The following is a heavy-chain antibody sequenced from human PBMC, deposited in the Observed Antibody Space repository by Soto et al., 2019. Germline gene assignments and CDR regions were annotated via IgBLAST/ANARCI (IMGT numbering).Heavy chain of an antibody. CDR3: ARGAYYYDSSGYYSLY. D-gene: IGHD3-22*01. V-gene: IGHV1-69*01. J-gene: IGHJ4*02. CDR1: GGTFSSYA. Sequence: QVQLVPSGAEVKKPGSSVKVSCKASGGTFSSYAISWVRQAPGQGLEWMGGIIPIFGTANYAQKFQGRVTITADEATSTADMELSSLRSEDTAVYYCARGAYYYDSSGYYSLYWGQGTLVTVSP. CDR2: IIPIFGTA.